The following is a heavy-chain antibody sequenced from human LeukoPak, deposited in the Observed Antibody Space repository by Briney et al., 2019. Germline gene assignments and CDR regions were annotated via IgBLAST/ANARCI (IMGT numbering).Heavy chain of an antibody. J-gene: IGHJ4*02. Sequence: GGSLRLSCAASGFTFSIYSMNWVRQAPGKGLEWVSAISGSGGSTYYADSVKGRFTISRDNSKNTLYLQMNSLRAEDTAVYYCAKDHGYFDYWGQGTLVTVSS. CDR3: AKDHGYFDY. CDR2: ISGSGGST. V-gene: IGHV3-23*01. CDR1: GFTFSIYS.